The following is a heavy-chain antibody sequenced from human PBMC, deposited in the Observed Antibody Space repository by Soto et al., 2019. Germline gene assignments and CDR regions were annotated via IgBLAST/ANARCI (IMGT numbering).Heavy chain of an antibody. CDR3: SRETPYDIVPGYAKMYMDS. Sequence: VQLMESGGGLVQPGGSLRLSCAASGFSFGDFYMNWVRLAPGRGLEWVSFISSSSITTYYADLVRGRFTTSRDNAQKSLHLHINNLRADDKAVYFCSRETPYDIVPGYAKMYMDSWGTGTQVTV. J-gene: IGHJ4*02. CDR2: ISSSSITT. D-gene: IGHD3-9*01. V-gene: IGHV3-11*01. CDR1: GFSFGDFY.